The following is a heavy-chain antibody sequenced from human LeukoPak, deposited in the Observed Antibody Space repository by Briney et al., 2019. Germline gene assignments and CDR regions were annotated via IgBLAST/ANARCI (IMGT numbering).Heavy chain of an antibody. J-gene: IGHJ4*02. CDR3: ARAGTSGWYRY. CDR1: GGSFSGYY. Sequence: PSETLSLTCAVYGGSFSGYYWSWIRQPPGKGLEWIGEINHSGSTNYNPSLKSRVTISVDTSKNQFSLKLSSVTAADTAVYYCARAGTSGWYRYRGQGTLVTVSS. CDR2: INHSGST. V-gene: IGHV4-34*01. D-gene: IGHD6-19*01.